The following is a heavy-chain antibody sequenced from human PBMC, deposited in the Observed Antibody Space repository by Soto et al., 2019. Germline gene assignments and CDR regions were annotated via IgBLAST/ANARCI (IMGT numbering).Heavy chain of an antibody. J-gene: IGHJ4*02. V-gene: IGHV3-74*01. D-gene: IGHD2-15*01. CDR2: INSDGSST. Sequence: PGGSLRLSCAASGFTFSSYWMHWVRQAPGKGLVWVSRINSDGSSTSYADSVKGRFTISRDNAKNTLYLQMNSLRAEDTAVYYCARDLKKATVVAQHSFDYWGQGTLVTVSS. CDR1: GFTFSSYW. CDR3: ARDLKKATVVAQHSFDY.